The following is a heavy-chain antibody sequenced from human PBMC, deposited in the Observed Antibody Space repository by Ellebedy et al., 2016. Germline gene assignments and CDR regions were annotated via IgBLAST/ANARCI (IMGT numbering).Heavy chain of an antibody. D-gene: IGHD4-17*01. J-gene: IGHJ4*02. V-gene: IGHV3-48*04. CDR3: ARVTEAAVTRYFDY. CDR2: ISSSSSTI. Sequence: GGSLRLXXAAFGFSFSNYAMNWVRQAPGKGLEWVSYISSSSSTIYYADSVKGRFTISRDNAKNSLYLQMNSLRAEDTAVYYCARVTEAAVTRYFDYWGQGTLVTVSS. CDR1: GFSFSNYA.